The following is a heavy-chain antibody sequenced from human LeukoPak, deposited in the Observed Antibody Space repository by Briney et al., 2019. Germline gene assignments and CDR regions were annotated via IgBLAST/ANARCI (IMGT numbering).Heavy chain of an antibody. V-gene: IGHV3-23*01. CDR2: ISGNGDNT. Sequence: GGSLRLSCAASGFTFSSYEMNWVRQAPGKGLEWVSGISGNGDNTYYADSVKGRFTIYRDNSKSRLSLQMNSLRAEDTAVYYCAKTLSSGWSGKYYFDYWGQGTLVSVSS. D-gene: IGHD6-19*01. CDR1: GFTFSSYE. CDR3: AKTLSSGWSGKYYFDY. J-gene: IGHJ4*02.